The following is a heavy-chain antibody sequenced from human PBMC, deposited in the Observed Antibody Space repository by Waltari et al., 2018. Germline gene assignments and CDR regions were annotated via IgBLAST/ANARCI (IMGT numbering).Heavy chain of an antibody. CDR2: GLSTWTT. D-gene: IGHD2-15*01. V-gene: IGHV4-4*02. J-gene: IGHJ4*02. Sequence: NWWGGVRPVPRGGLGWMGRGLSTWTTNYSPSFAIRVTMSLDASNNQFSLKVTSATAAYTAVYYCARDRGRGLYLDVWGPGTLVTVSP. CDR3: ARDRGRGLYLDV. CDR1: NW.